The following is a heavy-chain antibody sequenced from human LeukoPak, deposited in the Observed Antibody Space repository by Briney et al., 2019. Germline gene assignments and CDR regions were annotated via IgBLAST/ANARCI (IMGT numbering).Heavy chain of an antibody. J-gene: IGHJ4*02. CDR3: ARNTIFGVVILDYFDY. V-gene: IGHV1-2*02. CDR2: INPNSGGT. D-gene: IGHD3-3*01. Sequence: ASVKVSCKASGYTFTGYYMHWVRQAPGQRLEWMGWINPNSGGTNYAQKFQGRVTMTRDTSISTAYMELSRLRSDDTAVYYCARNTIFGVVILDYFDYWGQGTLVTVSS. CDR1: GYTFTGYY.